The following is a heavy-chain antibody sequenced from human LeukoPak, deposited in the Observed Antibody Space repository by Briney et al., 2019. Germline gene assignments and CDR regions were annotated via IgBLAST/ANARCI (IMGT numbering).Heavy chain of an antibody. CDR3: ARDHCSSTSCYWASYNWFDP. V-gene: IGHV4-4*07. CDR2: IYTSGST. Sequence: SETLSLTCTVSGGSISSYYWSWIRQPAGKGLEWIGRIYTSGSTNYNPSLKSRVTMSVDTSKNQFSLKLSSVTAADTAVYYCARDHCSSTSCYWASYNWFDPWGQGTLVTVSS. J-gene: IGHJ5*02. D-gene: IGHD2-2*01. CDR1: GGSISSYY.